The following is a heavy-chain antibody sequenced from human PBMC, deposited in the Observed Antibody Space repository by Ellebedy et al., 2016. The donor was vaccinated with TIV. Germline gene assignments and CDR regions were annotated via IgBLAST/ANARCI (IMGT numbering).Heavy chain of an antibody. Sequence: GESLKISCVASGFSFRSYWMSWVRQAPGKGLEWVANIYQDGSTQYYVDSVKGRFTISRDNAKNSLFLQMSSLTADDTAAYYCARYSGYHFRGNYFDYWGQGTLVTVSS. CDR3: ARYSGYHFRGNYFDY. CDR2: IYQDGSTQ. V-gene: IGHV3-7*03. J-gene: IGHJ4*02. CDR1: GFSFRSYW. D-gene: IGHD5-12*01.